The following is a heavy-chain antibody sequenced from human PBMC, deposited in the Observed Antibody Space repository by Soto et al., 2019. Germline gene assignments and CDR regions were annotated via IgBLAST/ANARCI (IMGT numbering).Heavy chain of an antibody. CDR3: ARCSSTSCYIMASFDY. CDR2: INWKGGST. D-gene: IGHD2-2*02. CDR1: GFTFDDYA. J-gene: IGHJ4*02. Sequence: EVQLVESGGAVVRPGGSLRLSCAASGFTFDDYAMSWVRQAPGKGLEWVAAINWKGGSTTYADSLKGRFTISRDNAKNSLHLQISSLRAEDTALYYCARCSSTSCYIMASFDYWGQGTLVTVSS. V-gene: IGHV3-20*04.